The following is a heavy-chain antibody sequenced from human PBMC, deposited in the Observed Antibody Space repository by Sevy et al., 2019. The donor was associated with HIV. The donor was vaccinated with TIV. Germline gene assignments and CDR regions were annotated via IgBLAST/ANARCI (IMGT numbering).Heavy chain of an antibody. J-gene: IGHJ4*02. Sequence: GGSLRLSCAASGFTFDDYTMHWVRQAPGKGLEWVSLISWDGGSTYYADSVKGRFTISRDNSKNSLYLQMNSLRTEDTALYYCAKGSSSWYQPFDYRGQGTLVTVSS. CDR3: AKGSSSWYQPFDY. CDR1: GFTFDDYT. CDR2: ISWDGGST. V-gene: IGHV3-43*01. D-gene: IGHD6-13*01.